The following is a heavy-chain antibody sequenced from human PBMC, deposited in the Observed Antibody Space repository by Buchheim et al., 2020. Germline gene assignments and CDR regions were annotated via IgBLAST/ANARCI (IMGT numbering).Heavy chain of an antibody. J-gene: IGHJ5*02. CDR3: ARDGGGDYYSFLVWFDP. Sequence: EVQLVESGGGLVKPGESLRLSCAASGFTFRSYSMNWVRQAPGKGLEWVSSISGSSNYIYYADSVKGRFTISRDNAKTSLYLQINSLRAEDTAVYYCARDGGGDYYSFLVWFDPWGQGT. V-gene: IGHV3-21*01. CDR1: GFTFRSYS. D-gene: IGHD2-21*01. CDR2: ISGSSNYI.